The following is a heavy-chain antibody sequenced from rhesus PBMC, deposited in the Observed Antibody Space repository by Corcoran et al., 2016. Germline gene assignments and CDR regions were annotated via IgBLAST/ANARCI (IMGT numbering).Heavy chain of an antibody. D-gene: IGHD6-13*01. CDR3: ARGGSWFFDY. CDR2: IYGSGSST. CDR1: GGSISSSY. J-gene: IGHJ4*01. V-gene: IGHV4-169*01. Sequence: QLQLQESGPGLVKPSETLSVTCAVSGGSISSSYWSWIRQAPGKGLEWIGYIYGSGSSTNYNPSLKRRVTLSVDTSKIQLSLKLSSVTTADTAVYYCARGGSWFFDYWGQGVLVTVSS.